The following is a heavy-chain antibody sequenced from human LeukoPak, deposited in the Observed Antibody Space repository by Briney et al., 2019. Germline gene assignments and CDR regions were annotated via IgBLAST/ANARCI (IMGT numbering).Heavy chain of an antibody. V-gene: IGHV4-59*02. J-gene: IGHJ3*01. Sequence: PSETLSLTCTVSGASVSSYYWSWIRQPPGRGLEWIGYLYHSGSSDSNPSLKSRVTILVDTSKDQFSLKLTSVTAGDTVVYYCARARYANAWYDFDLWAKGTMVTVSS. CDR1: GASVSSYY. D-gene: IGHD2-2*01. CDR3: ARARYANAWYDFDL. CDR2: LYHSGSS.